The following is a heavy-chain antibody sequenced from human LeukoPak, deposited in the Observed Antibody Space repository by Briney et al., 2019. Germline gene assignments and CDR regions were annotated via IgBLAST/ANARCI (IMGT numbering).Heavy chain of an antibody. CDR2: VYSGGST. D-gene: IGHD2/OR15-2a*01. Sequence: SETLSLTCTVSGGSISSRSYYWGWIRQPPGKGLEWIANVYSGGSTNYNPSLKSRVTISVDTSKNQFSLKLSSVTAADTAVYYCARYLGLNWFDPWGQGTLVTVSS. CDR3: ARYLGLNWFDP. J-gene: IGHJ5*02. CDR1: GGSISSRSYY. V-gene: IGHV4-39*07.